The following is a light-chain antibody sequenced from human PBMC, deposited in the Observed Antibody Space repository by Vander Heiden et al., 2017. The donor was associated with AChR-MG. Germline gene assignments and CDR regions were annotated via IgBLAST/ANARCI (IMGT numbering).Light chain of an antibody. V-gene: IGKV3-20*01. Sequence: EIVLTQSPGTLSLSPGERATLSCRASQSVTNNYLAWYQQEPGQAPRLLIYGASSRATGIPDRFSGSGSGTDFTLTISRLEPEDFAVYYCQQDDRSLSFGQGTKVEIK. J-gene: IGKJ1*01. CDR2: GAS. CDR3: QQDDRSLS. CDR1: QSVTNNY.